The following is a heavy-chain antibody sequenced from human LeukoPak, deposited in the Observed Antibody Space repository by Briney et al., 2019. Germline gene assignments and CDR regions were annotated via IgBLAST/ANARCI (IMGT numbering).Heavy chain of an antibody. Sequence: SETLSLTCTVSGGSISSYYWSWIRQPPGKGLEWIGYVYYSGSTNYNPPLKSRVTISVDTSKNQFSLKLSSVTAADTAVYYCARSRGGYSYGYFDYWGQGTLVTVSS. J-gene: IGHJ4*02. CDR1: GGSISSYY. V-gene: IGHV4-59*01. D-gene: IGHD5-18*01. CDR2: VYYSGST. CDR3: ARSRGGYSYGYFDY.